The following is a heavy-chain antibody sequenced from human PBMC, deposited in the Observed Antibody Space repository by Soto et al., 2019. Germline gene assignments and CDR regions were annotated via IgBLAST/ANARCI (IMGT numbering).Heavy chain of an antibody. CDR2: ISGSGGST. CDR1: GFTFSSYA. V-gene: IGHV3-23*01. CDR3: AKDEDVWGSYRYTGSPFDY. J-gene: IGHJ4*02. D-gene: IGHD3-16*02. Sequence: GGSLRLSCAASGFTFSSYAMSWVRQAPGKGLEWVSAISGSGGSTYYADSVKGRFTISRDNSKNTLCLQMNSLRAEDTAVYYCAKDEDVWGSYRYTGSPFDYWGQGTLVTVSS.